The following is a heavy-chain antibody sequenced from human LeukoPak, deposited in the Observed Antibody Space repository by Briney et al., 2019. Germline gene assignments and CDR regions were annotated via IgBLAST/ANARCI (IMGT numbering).Heavy chain of an antibody. Sequence: QPGGALRLSCAASGFTFSSYAMSWVRQAPGKGLEWVSAISCSGGSTYYADSVKGRFTISRDNSKNTLYLQMNSLRAEDTAVYYCAKDAVVVAVWYYYMDVWGKGTTVTVSS. V-gene: IGHV3-23*01. CDR1: GFTFSSYA. CDR3: AKDAVVVAVWYYYMDV. CDR2: ISCSGGST. D-gene: IGHD2-2*01. J-gene: IGHJ6*03.